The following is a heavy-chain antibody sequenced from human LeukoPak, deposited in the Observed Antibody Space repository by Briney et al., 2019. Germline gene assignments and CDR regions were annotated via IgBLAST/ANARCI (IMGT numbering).Heavy chain of an antibody. V-gene: IGHV1-24*01. CDR3: ATGIIAKAVALDY. CDR1: GYTLTDLS. J-gene: IGHJ4*02. CDR2: FDSEDGET. Sequence: ASVKVSCKVSGYTLTDLSMHWVRQAPGKGLEWMGGFDSEDGETIYAQKFQGRVTMTEDTSTATAYMELSSLRSEDTAVYYCATGIIAKAVALDYWGQGTLVTVSS. D-gene: IGHD6-19*01.